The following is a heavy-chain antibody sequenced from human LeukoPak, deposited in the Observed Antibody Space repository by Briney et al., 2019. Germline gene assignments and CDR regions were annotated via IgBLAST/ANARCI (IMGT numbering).Heavy chain of an antibody. Sequence: GGSLRLSCEASEFTFSNYDMHWVRQAPGKGLEWLAVISNDGSSRQYRDSVKGRFTVSRDNSKNTLYLQMNSLRAEDTAVNYCVSGTCGGSCYILDYWGQGTLVTVSS. CDR2: ISNDGSSR. D-gene: IGHD2-15*01. J-gene: IGHJ4*02. CDR1: EFTFSNYD. V-gene: IGHV3-30*03. CDR3: VSGTCGGSCYILDY.